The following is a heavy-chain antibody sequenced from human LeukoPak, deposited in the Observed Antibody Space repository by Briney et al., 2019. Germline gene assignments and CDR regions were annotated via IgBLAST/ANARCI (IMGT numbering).Heavy chain of an antibody. CDR3: ARGLYCSGGSCHSDY. Sequence: SETLSLTCSVSGGSISSYYWSWIRQPPGKGLEWIGYISYSGSTSYNPSLKSRVTISADTSKNQFSLRLSSVTAADTAVYYCARGLYCSGGSCHSDYWGQGTLVTVSS. CDR1: GGSISSYY. J-gene: IGHJ4*02. V-gene: IGHV4-59*01. CDR2: ISYSGST. D-gene: IGHD2-15*01.